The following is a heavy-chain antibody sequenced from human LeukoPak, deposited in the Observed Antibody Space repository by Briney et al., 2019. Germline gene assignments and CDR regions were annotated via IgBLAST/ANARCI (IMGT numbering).Heavy chain of an antibody. CDR3: AREVSGDPWFNWFDP. V-gene: IGHV3-74*01. J-gene: IGHJ5*02. Sequence: GGSLRLSCAASGFTFSNYWMHWVRQAPGKGLVWVSRINSDGSSTRYADSVKGRFTISRDNAKNTLYLQMNSLRVEDTAVYSCAREVSGDPWFNWFDPWGQGTLVTVSS. CDR2: INSDGSST. CDR1: GFTFSNYW. D-gene: IGHD4-17*01.